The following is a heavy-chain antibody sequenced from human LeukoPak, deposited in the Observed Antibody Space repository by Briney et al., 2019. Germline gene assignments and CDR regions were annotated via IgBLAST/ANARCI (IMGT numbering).Heavy chain of an antibody. CDR1: GFTFSSYW. CDR3: ARALYYYDSSGYLLGY. J-gene: IGHJ4*02. V-gene: IGHV3-7*01. D-gene: IGHD3-22*01. CDR2: IKQDGSEK. Sequence: GGSLRLSCAASGFTFSSYWMSWVRQAPGKGREWVANIKQDGSEKYYVDSVKGRFTISRDNAKNSLYLQMNSLRAEDTAVYYCARALYYYDSSGYLLGYWGQGTLVTVSS.